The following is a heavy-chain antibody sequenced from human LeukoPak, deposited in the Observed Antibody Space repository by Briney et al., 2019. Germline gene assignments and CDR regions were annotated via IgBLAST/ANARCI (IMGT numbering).Heavy chain of an antibody. CDR3: ARIAGPYSGSYLGLDP. D-gene: IGHD1-26*01. CDR2: ICHSGST. J-gene: IGHJ5*02. V-gene: IGHV4-38-2*02. CDR1: GYSISSGYY. Sequence: KPSETLSLTCTVSGYSISSGYYWGWIRQPPGKGLEWIGSICHSGSTYYNPSLKSRATISVDTSKNQFSLKLSSVTAADTAVYYCARIAGPYSGSYLGLDPWGQGTLVTVSS.